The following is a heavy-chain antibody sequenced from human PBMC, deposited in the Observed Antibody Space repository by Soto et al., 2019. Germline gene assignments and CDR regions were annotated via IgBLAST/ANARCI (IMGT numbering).Heavy chain of an antibody. Sequence: GGSLRLSCAASGFTFSSYVMSWVRQAPGKGLEWVSAISGSGGSTYYADSVKGRFTISRDNSKNTLYLQMNSLRAEDTAVYYCAKAFYGSGSYFPLDYWGQGTLVTVSS. CDR1: GFTFSSYV. D-gene: IGHD3-10*01. CDR2: ISGSGGST. J-gene: IGHJ4*02. V-gene: IGHV3-23*01. CDR3: AKAFYGSGSYFPLDY.